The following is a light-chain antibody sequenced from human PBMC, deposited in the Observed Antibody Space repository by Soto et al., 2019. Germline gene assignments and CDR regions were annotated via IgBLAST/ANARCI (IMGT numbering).Light chain of an antibody. CDR3: SSYTSATTYL. J-gene: IGLJ1*01. Sequence: QSALTQPASVSGSPGQSITISCTGTSSDVGAYNYDSWYQQYPGEAPKVIIYDVSHRPAGVSNRFSGSKSGNTASLTISGLQTQDEAEYYCSSYTSATTYLFATGTRSPS. CDR2: DVS. V-gene: IGLV2-14*01. CDR1: SSDVGAYNY.